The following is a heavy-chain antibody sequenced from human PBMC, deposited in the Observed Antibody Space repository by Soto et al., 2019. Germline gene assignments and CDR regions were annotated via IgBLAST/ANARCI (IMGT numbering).Heavy chain of an antibody. V-gene: IGHV1-69*02. CDR3: ARQEGGTEGSDWFDP. Sequence: QVQLVQSGAEVKETGSSVKVSCKASGGTFSSYTFSWVRQAPGQGLEWMGTIIPIIGIANYAQKFQGRVTMTADKSTITAYMELRSLRSEDTAVYYCARQEGGTEGSDWFDPWVQGTLVTVSS. CDR2: IIPIIGIA. J-gene: IGHJ5*02. D-gene: IGHD2-15*01. CDR1: GGTFSSYT.